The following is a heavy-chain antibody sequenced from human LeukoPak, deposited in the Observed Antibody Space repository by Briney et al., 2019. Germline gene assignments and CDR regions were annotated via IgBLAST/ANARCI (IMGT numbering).Heavy chain of an antibody. Sequence: PGGSLRLSCAASGFTFSNDGMSRVRQAPGKRPEWISYINSRSSDIHYADSVKGRFTISRDSFENSLYLQMNSLRAEDTAVYYCAKTLFTSYGDYLLGDWGQGTLVTVSS. CDR3: AKTLFTSYGDYLLGD. V-gene: IGHV3-21*05. D-gene: IGHD4-17*01. CDR1: GFTFSNDG. J-gene: IGHJ4*02. CDR2: INSRSSDI.